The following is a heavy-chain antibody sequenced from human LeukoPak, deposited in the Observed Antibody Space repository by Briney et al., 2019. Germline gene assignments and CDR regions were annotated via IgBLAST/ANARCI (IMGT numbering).Heavy chain of an antibody. Sequence: SETLSLTCTVSGGSISSYYWSWIRQPPGKGLEWIGYIYYSGSTNYNPSLKSRVTISVDTSKNQFSLKLSSVTAADTAVYYCARHFGGNSEDAFDIWGQGTMVTVSS. D-gene: IGHD4-23*01. CDR1: GGSISSYY. J-gene: IGHJ3*02. CDR3: ARHFGGNSEDAFDI. V-gene: IGHV4-59*08. CDR2: IYYSGST.